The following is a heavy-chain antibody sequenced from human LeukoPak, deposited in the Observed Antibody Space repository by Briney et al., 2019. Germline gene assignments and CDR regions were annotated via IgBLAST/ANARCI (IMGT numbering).Heavy chain of an antibody. Sequence: GGSLRLSCTASGFTFGDYAMSWFRQVPGKGLEWVGFIRSKSYRGTTEYAASVRGRFTISRDDSKSIAYLRMNSLKTDDTAVYYCGRDRLNAARGSVYYFDYWGRGTLVTVSS. CDR1: GFTFGDYA. CDR3: GRDRLNAARGSVYYFDY. J-gene: IGHJ4*02. V-gene: IGHV3-49*03. D-gene: IGHD2-8*01. CDR2: IRSKSYRGTT.